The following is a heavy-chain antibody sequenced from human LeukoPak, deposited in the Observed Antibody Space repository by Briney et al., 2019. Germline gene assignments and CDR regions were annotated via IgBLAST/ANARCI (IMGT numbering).Heavy chain of an antibody. Sequence: PGGSLRLSCAASGFTFSSYSMNWVRQAPGKGLEWVSFISSSSSYIYYADSVKGRFTISRDNAKNSLYPQMNGLRAEDTAVYYCARADYYDSSGYYYVPEYFQHWGQGTLVTVSS. CDR1: GFTFSSYS. J-gene: IGHJ1*01. CDR2: ISSSSSYI. CDR3: ARADYYDSSGYYYVPEYFQH. D-gene: IGHD3-22*01. V-gene: IGHV3-21*01.